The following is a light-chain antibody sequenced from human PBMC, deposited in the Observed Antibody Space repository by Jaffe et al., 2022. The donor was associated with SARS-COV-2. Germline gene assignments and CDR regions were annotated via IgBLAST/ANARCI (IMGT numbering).Light chain of an antibody. CDR1: QSVLYSSNNKMH. CDR2: WAS. Sequence: DIVMTQSPDSLAVSLGERATINCKSSQSVLYSSNNKMHIAWYQQKPGQPPKLLIYWASTRESGVPDRFSGSGSGTDFTLTINSLQAEDVAVYYCQQYYSAPHTFGQGTKLQI. J-gene: IGKJ2*01. V-gene: IGKV4-1*01. CDR3: QQYYSAPHT.